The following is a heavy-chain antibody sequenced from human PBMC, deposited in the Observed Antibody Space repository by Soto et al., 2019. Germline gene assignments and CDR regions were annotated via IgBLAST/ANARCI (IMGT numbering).Heavy chain of an antibody. J-gene: IGHJ4*02. D-gene: IGHD2-2*01. CDR3: ARDRVVCGSTRGYAPTSSFVY. CDR2: IIPTLGIA. CDR1: GGTFSSYT. Sequence: SVKVSCKASGGTFSSYTISWVRQAPGQGLEWMGRIIPTLGIANYAQKFQGRVTITADKSTSTAYMELSSLRSEDTAVYYCARDRVVCGSTRGYAPTSSFVYWGQGTLVTLSS. V-gene: IGHV1-69*04.